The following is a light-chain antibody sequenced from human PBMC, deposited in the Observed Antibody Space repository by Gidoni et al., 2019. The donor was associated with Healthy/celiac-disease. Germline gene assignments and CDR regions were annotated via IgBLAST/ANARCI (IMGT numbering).Light chain of an antibody. CDR2: RNS. Sequence: QSVLTQPPSVSGAQGQRVTISCTGSSPNIGAGSDVHCYQQLPGTAHKLLTYRNSNRPSGVPDRFSGSKSGTSASLAITGLQAEDEADYYCQSYDSSLSAIFGGGTKLTVL. V-gene: IGLV1-40*01. J-gene: IGLJ2*01. CDR1: SPNIGAGSD. CDR3: QSYDSSLSAI.